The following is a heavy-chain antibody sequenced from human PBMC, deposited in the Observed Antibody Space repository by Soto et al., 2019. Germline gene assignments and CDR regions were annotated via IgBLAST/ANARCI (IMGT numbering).Heavy chain of an antibody. CDR3: ARERDVGRISCDSRPIGY. D-gene: IGHD3-22*01. J-gene: IGHJ4*02. CDR1: GSTFTGYY. Sequence: GASEKVSCKASGSTFTGYYMHWVRQAPGQGLEWMGWINPNSGGTNYAQKFQGRVTMTRDTSISTAYMEMSRLRADDTAVYYCARERDVGRISCDSRPIGYWGQGSLVTVSS. V-gene: IGHV1-2*02. CDR2: INPNSGGT.